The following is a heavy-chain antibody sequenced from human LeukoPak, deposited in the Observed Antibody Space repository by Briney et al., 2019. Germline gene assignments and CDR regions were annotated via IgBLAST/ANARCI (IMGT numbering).Heavy chain of an antibody. CDR2: IYYSGST. V-gene: IGHV4-59*01. CDR1: GGSISSYY. D-gene: IGHD2-2*01. Sequence: PSETLSLTCTVSGGSISSYYWSWIRRPPGKGLEWIGYIYYSGSTNYNPSLKSRVTISVDTSKNQFSLKLSSVTAAGTAVYYCARYAQADWFDPWGQGTLVTVSS. CDR3: ARYAQADWFDP. J-gene: IGHJ5*02.